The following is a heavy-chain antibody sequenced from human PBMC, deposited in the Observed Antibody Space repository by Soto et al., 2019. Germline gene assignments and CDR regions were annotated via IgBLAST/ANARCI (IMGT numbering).Heavy chain of an antibody. J-gene: IGHJ4*02. CDR3: PREKPSGCDT. CDR1: GFTFSSDW. Sequence: CGSLRLSCASSGFTFSSDWMSWVRQAPGKGLQWVANIKRDGREKNYVDSVKGRFTISRDNAKNSLYLQMNSLRVEDTAVYYRPREKPSGCDTWGQGTLVTVSS. CDR2: IKRDGREK. D-gene: IGHD5-12*01. V-gene: IGHV3-7*04.